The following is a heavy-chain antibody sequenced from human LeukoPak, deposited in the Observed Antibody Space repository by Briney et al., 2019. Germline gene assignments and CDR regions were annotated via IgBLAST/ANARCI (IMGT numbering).Heavy chain of an antibody. D-gene: IGHD3-16*01. Sequence: SQTLSPTSAISGDSVSGNTAASNLVRQSPSRGLGWLVRTYYMSKWYYGYAESVRSRITIKPDTSKNQCSLQLNSVTPEDTAVYYCVRDGEGGLDYFDYWGQGTLVAVSS. J-gene: IGHJ4*02. V-gene: IGHV6-1*01. CDR3: VRDGEGGLDYFDY. CDR1: GDSVSGNTAA. CDR2: TYYMSKWYY.